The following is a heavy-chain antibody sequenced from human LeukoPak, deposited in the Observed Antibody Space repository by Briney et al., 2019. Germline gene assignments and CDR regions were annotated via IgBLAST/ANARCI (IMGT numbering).Heavy chain of an antibody. CDR2: MNPNSGNT. Sequence: ASVRVSCKASGYTFTGYYMHWVRQAPGQGLEWMGWMNPNSGNTGYAQKFQGRVTITRNTSISTAYMELSSLRSEDTAVYYCASWLAGGLFGFDPWGQGTLVTVSS. V-gene: IGHV1-8*03. CDR3: ASWLAGGLFGFDP. J-gene: IGHJ5*02. CDR1: GYTFTGYY. D-gene: IGHD6-19*01.